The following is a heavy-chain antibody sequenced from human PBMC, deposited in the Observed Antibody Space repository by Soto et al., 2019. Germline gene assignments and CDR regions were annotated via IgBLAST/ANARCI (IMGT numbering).Heavy chain of an antibody. D-gene: IGHD6-13*01. CDR1: GGSISSYY. CDR3: ARGYSSSWYVFDY. V-gene: IGHV4-59*01. J-gene: IGHJ4*02. Sequence: SETLSLTCTVSGGSISSYYWSWIRQSPGKGLEWIGYIHYSGSTNYNPSLKSRVTISVDTSKNQFSLKLSSVTAADTAVYYCARGYSSSWYVFDYWGQGTLVTVS. CDR2: IHYSGST.